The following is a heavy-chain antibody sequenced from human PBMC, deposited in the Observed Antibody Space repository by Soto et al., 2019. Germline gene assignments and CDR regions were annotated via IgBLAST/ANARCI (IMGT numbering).Heavy chain of an antibody. CDR3: ARDGMAYDILTGILKGDYYYGMDV. V-gene: IGHV1-69*13. CDR1: GGTFSSYA. Sequence: ASVKVSCKDSGGTFSSYAISWVRQAPGQGLEWMGGIIPIFGTANYAQKFQGRVTIAADESTSTAYMELSSLRSEDTAVYYCARDGMAYDILTGILKGDYYYGMDVWGQGTTVTVSS. D-gene: IGHD3-9*01. J-gene: IGHJ6*02. CDR2: IIPIFGTA.